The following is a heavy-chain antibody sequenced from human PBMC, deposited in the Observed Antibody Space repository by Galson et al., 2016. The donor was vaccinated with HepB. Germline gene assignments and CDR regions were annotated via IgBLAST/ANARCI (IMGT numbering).Heavy chain of an antibody. Sequence: SLRLSCAASGFTFRTYAMNWVRQAPGKGLEWVSTISGNVYSTYYADSVKGRFTISRDNSKNTLSLQMNSLRADDTAVYYCAKVHDILSGFYKSYFDYWGQGTLVAVSS. CDR1: GFTFRTYA. CDR2: ISGNVYST. V-gene: IGHV3-23*01. J-gene: IGHJ4*02. CDR3: AKVHDILSGFYKSYFDY. D-gene: IGHD3-9*01.